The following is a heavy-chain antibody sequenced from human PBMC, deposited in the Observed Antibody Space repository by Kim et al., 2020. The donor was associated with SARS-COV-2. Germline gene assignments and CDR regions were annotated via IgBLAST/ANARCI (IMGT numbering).Heavy chain of an antibody. D-gene: IGHD7-27*01. V-gene: IGHV1-18*01. Sequence: ASVKVSCKASGYTFTSYGFTWVRQAPGQGLEWMGWISAYNGNANYAQNQGRVTMTTDTSTSTAFMELRSLRSDDTAVYFCARGSHLTASTLAFDYWGQGTLVTVSS. J-gene: IGHJ4*02. CDR1: GYTFTSYG. CDR2: ISAYNGNA. CDR3: ARGSHLTASTLAFDY.